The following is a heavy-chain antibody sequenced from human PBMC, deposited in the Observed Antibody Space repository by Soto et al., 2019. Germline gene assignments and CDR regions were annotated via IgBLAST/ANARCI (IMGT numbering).Heavy chain of an antibody. CDR3: ARTPGGSSSFVDY. D-gene: IGHD6-6*01. CDR1: GDSITSGVHY. J-gene: IGHJ4*02. CDR2: IFYSGPT. V-gene: IGHV4-31*03. Sequence: TSETLSLTCTVSGDSITSGVHYWSWIRQLPGKGLEWIGYIFYSGPTYYNPSLKSRVAISVDTSKNQFSLRSEDTAVYYCARTPGGSSSFVDYWGQGTPVTVSS.